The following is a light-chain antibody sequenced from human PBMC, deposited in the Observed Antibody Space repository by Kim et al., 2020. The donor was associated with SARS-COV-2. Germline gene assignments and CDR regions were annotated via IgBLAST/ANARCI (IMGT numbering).Light chain of an antibody. CDR2: DVT. CDR3: SSYTSSRTLV. Sequence: GQSITISCTRTSSDVGAYNYVSWYQQYPGKAPKLMIYDVTKRPSGVSSRFSASKSANTASLTISGLQAEDEADYYCSSYTSSRTLVFGGGTQLTVL. V-gene: IGLV2-14*04. J-gene: IGLJ3*02. CDR1: SSDVGAYNY.